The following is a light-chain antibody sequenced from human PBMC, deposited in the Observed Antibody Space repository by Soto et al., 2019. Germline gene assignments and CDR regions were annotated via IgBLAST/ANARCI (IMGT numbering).Light chain of an antibody. V-gene: IGKV1-39*01. CDR1: QSITSY. CDR2: APS. J-gene: IGKJ2*01. Sequence: DIQMTQSPSSLSASVGDRVTITCRASQSITSYLNWYQQKPGKAPKLLIYAPSRSQSGVPSRFSGSGSGTDVTLTISSLQPEDFATYYCQQSYNTPYTFGQGTKLEIK. CDR3: QQSYNTPYT.